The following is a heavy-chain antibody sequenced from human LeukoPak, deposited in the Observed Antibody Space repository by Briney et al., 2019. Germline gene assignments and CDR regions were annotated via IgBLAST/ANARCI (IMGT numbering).Heavy chain of an antibody. Sequence: PGGSLRLSCAASGFTFSTYEKNWVRQAPGKGLEWVSYISISGNTIDYADSVKGRFTMSRDIAKNSLYLQMNSLGPEDTAVYYCARESTRDAFDVWGQGTMVTVSS. J-gene: IGHJ3*01. CDR1: GFTFSTYE. CDR3: ARESTRDAFDV. CDR2: ISISGNTI. D-gene: IGHD2-2*01. V-gene: IGHV3-48*03.